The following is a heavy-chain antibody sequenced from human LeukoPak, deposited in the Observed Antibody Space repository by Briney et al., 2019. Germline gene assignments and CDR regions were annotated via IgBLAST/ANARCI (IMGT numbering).Heavy chain of an antibody. D-gene: IGHD5-12*01. CDR1: GFTFSSYW. Sequence: PGGSLRLSCAASGFTFSSYWMHWVRQAPGKGLVWVSRINRDGVSTSYADSVKGRFTISRDNAKNTLYLQMHSLRAEDTDVYYCARVHGYSPPYYFDYWGQGTLVTVSS. J-gene: IGHJ4*02. CDR3: ARVHGYSPPYYFDY. CDR2: INRDGVST. V-gene: IGHV3-74*01.